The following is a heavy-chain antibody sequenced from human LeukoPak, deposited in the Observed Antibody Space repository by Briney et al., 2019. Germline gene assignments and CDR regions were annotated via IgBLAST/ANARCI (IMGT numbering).Heavy chain of an antibody. CDR1: GFTFSSYD. J-gene: IGHJ2*01. Sequence: GGSLRLSCAASGFTFSSYDMHWVRQATGKGLEWVSAIGTAGDTYYPGSVKGRFTISRENAKNSLYLQMNSLRAGDTAVYYCARGRKGLTGARSYWYFDLWGRGTLVTVSS. D-gene: IGHD7-27*01. CDR3: ARGRKGLTGARSYWYFDL. V-gene: IGHV3-13*01. CDR2: IGTAGDT.